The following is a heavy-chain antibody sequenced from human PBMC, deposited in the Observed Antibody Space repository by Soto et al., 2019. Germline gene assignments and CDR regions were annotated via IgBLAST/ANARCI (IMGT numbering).Heavy chain of an antibody. J-gene: IGHJ4*02. Sequence: GGSLRLSCAASGFTFTRYSMNWVRQAPGKGLGWVSSISSTTNYIYYGDSMKGRFTISRDNAKNSLYLEMNSLRAEDTAVYYCARESEDLTSNFDYWGQGTLVTVSS. CDR2: ISSTTNYI. V-gene: IGHV3-21*06. CDR1: GFTFTRYS. CDR3: ARESEDLTSNFDY.